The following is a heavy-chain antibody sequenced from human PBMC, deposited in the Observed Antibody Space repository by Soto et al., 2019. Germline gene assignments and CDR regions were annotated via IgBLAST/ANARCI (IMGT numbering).Heavy chain of an antibody. V-gene: IGHV1-69*01. CDR2: IIPIFGTA. J-gene: IGHJ6*02. D-gene: IGHD1-26*01. Sequence: QVQLVQSGAEVKKPGSSVKVSCKASGGTFSSYAISWVRQAPGQGLEWMGGIIPIFGTANYAQKFQGRVTIAADESTSTDYMELGSLRSEDTVVYYWARDRGELRGVYGMDVWGQGTTVTVSS. CDR1: GGTFSSYA. CDR3: ARDRGELRGVYGMDV.